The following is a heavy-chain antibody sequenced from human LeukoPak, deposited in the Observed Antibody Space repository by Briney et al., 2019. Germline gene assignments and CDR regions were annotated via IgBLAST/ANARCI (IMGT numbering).Heavy chain of an antibody. J-gene: IGHJ3*02. Sequence: ASVKVSCKASGYTFTSYGISWVRQAPGQGLEWMGWISAYNGNTNYAQKLQGRVTMTTDTSTSTAYMELRSLRSVDTAVYYCARVVVVVVAAAGRENDAFDIWGQRTMVTVSS. V-gene: IGHV1-18*01. CDR3: ARVVVVVVAAAGRENDAFDI. D-gene: IGHD2-15*01. CDR2: ISAYNGNT. CDR1: GYTFTSYG.